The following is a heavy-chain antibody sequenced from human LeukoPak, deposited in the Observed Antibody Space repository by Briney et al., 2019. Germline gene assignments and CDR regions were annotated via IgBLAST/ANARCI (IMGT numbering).Heavy chain of an antibody. V-gene: IGHV4-34*01. CDR2: INHSGST. Sequence: SETLSLTCAVYGGSFSGYYWSWIRQPPGKGLEWIGEINHSGSTNYNPSLKSRVTISVDTSKNQFSLKLSSVTAADTAVYYCARAPMPNYYYYYMDVWGKGTTVTVSS. J-gene: IGHJ6*03. D-gene: IGHD2-2*01. CDR3: ARAPMPNYYYYYMDV. CDR1: GGSFSGYY.